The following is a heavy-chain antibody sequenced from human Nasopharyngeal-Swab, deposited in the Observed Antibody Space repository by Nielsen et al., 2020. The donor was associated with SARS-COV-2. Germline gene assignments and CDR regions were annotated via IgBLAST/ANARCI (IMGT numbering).Heavy chain of an antibody. J-gene: IGHJ4*02. CDR1: GFTFSTYV. CDR3: TRGLTGHIVQWNPSPY. Sequence: GESLKISCAASGFTFSTYVMRWVRQAPGKGLEWVSTITESGDVTYYVDSVWGRFTISRDTSKNTVYLQMNTLRADDTALYFCTRGLTGHIVQWNPSPYWGQGTLVTVSS. V-gene: IGHV3-23*01. CDR2: ITESGDVT. D-gene: IGHD1-14*01.